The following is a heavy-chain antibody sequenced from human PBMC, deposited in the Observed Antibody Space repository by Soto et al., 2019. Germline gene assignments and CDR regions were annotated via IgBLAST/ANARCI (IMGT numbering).Heavy chain of an antibody. Sequence: GGSLRPCCAASRFSNSWMHGVRQVPGKGLVWVSRINPDGGSTNYADFVKGRFTISRDYATDTVYLQMNSLRAEDTAVYYCVRGPGAYVYFVSDIWGQGTMVTVSS. V-gene: IGHV3-74*01. CDR3: VRGPGAYVYFVSDI. CDR2: INPDGGST. J-gene: IGHJ3*02. CDR1: RFSNSW. D-gene: IGHD3-9*01.